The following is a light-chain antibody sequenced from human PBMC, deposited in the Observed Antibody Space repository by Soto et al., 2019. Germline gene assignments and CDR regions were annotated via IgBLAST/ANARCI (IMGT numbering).Light chain of an antibody. V-gene: IGLV2-23*01. CDR2: ETS. J-gene: IGLJ1*01. Sequence: QSALTQPASVSGSPGQSVTISCTGTSSECGSYKFVSWYQHHPGTVPKVIIYETSKRPSGVSDRFSGSKSGNTASLTISGLQAEDEADYYCFSFTSTNTHVFGSGTKVTVL. CDR3: FSFTSTNTHV. CDR1: SSECGSYKF.